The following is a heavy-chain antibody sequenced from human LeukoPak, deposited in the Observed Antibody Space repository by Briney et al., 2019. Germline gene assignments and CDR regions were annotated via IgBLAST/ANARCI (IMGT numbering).Heavy chain of an antibody. CDR3: AKDSNYYDSSGLFDY. CDR1: GFTFSSYW. J-gene: IGHJ4*02. CDR2: IKQDGAEK. D-gene: IGHD3-22*01. V-gene: IGHV3-7*03. Sequence: GGSLRLSCAASGFTFSSYWMSWVRQAPGKGLGWVASIKQDGAEKYYVDSAKGRFTISRDNAKNSLYLQMNSLRAEDTAFYYCAKDSNYYDSSGLFDYWGQGTLVTVSS.